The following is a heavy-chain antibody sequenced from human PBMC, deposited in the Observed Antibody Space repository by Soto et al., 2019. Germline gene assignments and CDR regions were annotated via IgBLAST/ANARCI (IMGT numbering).Heavy chain of an antibody. J-gene: IGHJ5*02. CDR3: ARKEGVPAAISGNWFDP. CDR2: IIPIFGTA. V-gene: IGHV1-69*01. CDR1: GGTFSSYA. Sequence: QVQLVQSGAEVKKPGSSVKVSCKASGGTFSSYAISWVRQAPGQGLEWMGGIIPIFGTANYAQKFQGRVTITADESTSTDYMELSSLRSEDTAVYYCARKEGVPAAISGNWFDPWGQGTLVTVSS. D-gene: IGHD2-2*02.